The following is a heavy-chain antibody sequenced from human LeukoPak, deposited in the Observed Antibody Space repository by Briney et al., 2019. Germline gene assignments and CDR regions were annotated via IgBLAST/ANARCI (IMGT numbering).Heavy chain of an antibody. Sequence: GGSLRLSCAASGFTFSSYEMNWVRQAPGKGLEWVSYISSSGSTIYYADSVKGRFTISRDNAKNSLYLQMNSLRAEDTAVYYCVVAGRTYYYDSSPNYAFDIWGQETMVTVSS. CDR2: ISSSGSTI. CDR1: GFTFSSYE. D-gene: IGHD3-22*01. CDR3: VVAGRTYYYDSSPNYAFDI. J-gene: IGHJ3*02. V-gene: IGHV3-48*03.